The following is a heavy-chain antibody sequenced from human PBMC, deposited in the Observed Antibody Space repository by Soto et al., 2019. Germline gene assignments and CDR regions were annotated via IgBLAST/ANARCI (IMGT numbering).Heavy chain of an antibody. Sequence: VGSLKISCNGSGYSFTSYWIGWVRQMPWKGLEWMGIIYPGDSDTRYSPSFQGQVTISADKSISTAYLQWSSLKASDTAMYYCARHGRDGYNWVIDYWGQGTLVTVSS. D-gene: IGHD5-12*01. CDR3: ARHGRDGYNWVIDY. V-gene: IGHV5-51*01. J-gene: IGHJ4*02. CDR2: IYPGDSDT. CDR1: GYSFTSYW.